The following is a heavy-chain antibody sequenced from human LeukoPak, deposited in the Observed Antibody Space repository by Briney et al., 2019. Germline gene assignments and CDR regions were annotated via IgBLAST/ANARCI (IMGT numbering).Heavy chain of an antibody. V-gene: IGHV4-4*07. Sequence: PSETLSLTCTFSGGSVSSYYWSWIRQPAGKGLEWIGRIYTSGSTNYNPSLKSRVTMSVDTSKNQFSLRLSSVTAADTAVYYCARAGQQLVRGWFDPWGQGTLVTVSS. D-gene: IGHD6-13*01. CDR1: GGSVSSYY. CDR2: IYTSGST. J-gene: IGHJ5*02. CDR3: ARAGQQLVRGWFDP.